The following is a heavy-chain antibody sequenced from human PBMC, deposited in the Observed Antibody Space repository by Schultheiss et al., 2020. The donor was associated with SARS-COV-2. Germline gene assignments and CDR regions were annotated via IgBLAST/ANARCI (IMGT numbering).Heavy chain of an antibody. CDR2: ISDSLST. CDR1: GGSLINSF. CDR3: ARTREYCSGGSCYLNWFDP. V-gene: IGHV4-59*12. D-gene: IGHD2-15*01. J-gene: IGHJ5*02. Sequence: SETLSLTCTVSGGSLINSFWTWIRQPPGKGLEWIGYISDSLSTKYSPSLKSRVTISSDTSKNQFSLKLSSVTAADTAVYYCARTREYCSGGSCYLNWFDPWGEGVLVTVSS.